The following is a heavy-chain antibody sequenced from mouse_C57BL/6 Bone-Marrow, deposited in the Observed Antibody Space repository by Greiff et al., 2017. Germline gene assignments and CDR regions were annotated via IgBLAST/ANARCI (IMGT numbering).Heavy chain of an antibody. Sequence: LQESGAELARPGASVKLSCKASGYTFTSYGISWVKQRTGQGLEWIGEIYPRSGNTYYNEKFKGKATLTADKSSSTAYMELRSLTSEDSAVYFCARNYGSSLAWFAYWGQGTLVTVSA. CDR2: IYPRSGNT. V-gene: IGHV1-81*01. CDR3: ARNYGSSLAWFAY. CDR1: GYTFTSYG. J-gene: IGHJ3*01. D-gene: IGHD1-1*01.